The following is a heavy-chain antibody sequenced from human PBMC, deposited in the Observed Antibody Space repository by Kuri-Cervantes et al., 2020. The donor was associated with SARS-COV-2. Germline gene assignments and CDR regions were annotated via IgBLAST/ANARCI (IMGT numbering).Heavy chain of an antibody. CDR3: TASPVLLRFGDPPPYGMDL. J-gene: IGHJ6*02. CDR2: IYSGGST. D-gene: IGHD3-10*01. V-gene: IGHV3-53*01. Sequence: GESLKISCAASGFTFSNYMSWVRQAPGKGLEWVSVIYSGGSTYYADSVKGRFTISRDNSKNTLYPQMNSLRAEDTAVYYCTASPVLLRFGDPPPYGMDLWGQGTMVTVSS. CDR1: GFTFSNY.